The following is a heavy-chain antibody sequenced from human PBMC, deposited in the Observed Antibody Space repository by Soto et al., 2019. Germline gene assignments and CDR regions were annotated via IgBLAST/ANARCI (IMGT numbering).Heavy chain of an antibody. Sequence: GQLLESGGGLVQPGGSLRLSCAVSGFTFSSHAMSWVRQAPGKGLECVSSITGSGDSTYYADSVKGRFTISRDKSKSTLYLQMNSLRAEDTAVYYCAKDLQFSGWLSAQTFDYWGQGTQVTVYS. V-gene: IGHV3-23*01. J-gene: IGHJ4*02. CDR3: AKDLQFSGWLSAQTFDY. D-gene: IGHD6-19*01. CDR2: ITGSGDST. CDR1: GFTFSSHA.